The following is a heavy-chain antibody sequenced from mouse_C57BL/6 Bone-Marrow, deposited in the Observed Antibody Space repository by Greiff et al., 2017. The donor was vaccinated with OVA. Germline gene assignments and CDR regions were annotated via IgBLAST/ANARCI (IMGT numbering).Heavy chain of an antibody. J-gene: IGHJ2*01. V-gene: IGHV1-22*01. CDR2: INPNNGGT. CDR3: ARGYDGYYFDY. Sequence: LVKPGASVKMSCKASGYTFTDYNMHWVKQSHGKSLEWIGYINPNNGGTSYNQKFKGKATLTVNKSSSTAYMELRSLTSEDSAVYYCARGYDGYYFDYWGQGTTLTGSS. CDR1: GYTFTDYN. D-gene: IGHD2-3*01.